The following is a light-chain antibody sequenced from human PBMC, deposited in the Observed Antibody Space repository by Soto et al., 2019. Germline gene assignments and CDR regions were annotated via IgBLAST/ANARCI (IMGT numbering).Light chain of an antibody. V-gene: IGKV3-15*01. Sequence: EIVFTQSPAILAVSPVERSTLACRAGQSISRSLAWYQQKPGQAPRLLISDASTRATGVPARFSGSGSGTEFTLTISSLQSEDFALYYCHQYNSWPPGTFGQGTKVDIK. CDR3: HQYNSWPPGT. J-gene: IGKJ2*01. CDR2: DAS. CDR1: QSISRS.